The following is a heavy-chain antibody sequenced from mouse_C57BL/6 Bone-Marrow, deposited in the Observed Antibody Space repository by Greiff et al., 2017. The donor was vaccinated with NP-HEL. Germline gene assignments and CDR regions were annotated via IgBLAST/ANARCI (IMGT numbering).Heavy chain of an antibody. CDR3: ARYSSSPYYYAMDY. CDR1: GFTFTDYY. V-gene: IGHV7-3*01. J-gene: IGHJ4*01. D-gene: IGHD1-1*01. CDR2: IRNKANGYTT. Sequence: EVMLVESGGGLVQPGGSLSLSCAASGFTFTDYYMSWVRQPPGKALEWLGFIRNKANGYTTESSASVKGRFTISRDNSQSILYLQMNALRAEDSATYYCARYSSSPYYYAMDYWGQGTSVTVSS.